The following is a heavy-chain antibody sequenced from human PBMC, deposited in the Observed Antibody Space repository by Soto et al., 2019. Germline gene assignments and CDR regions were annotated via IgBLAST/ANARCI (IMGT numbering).Heavy chain of an antibody. D-gene: IGHD2-15*01. V-gene: IGHV3-23*01. CDR1: GFTFSSYA. CDR2: IGGSGGT. CDR3: AKGQGWSYYYDS. J-gene: IGHJ4*02. Sequence: EVQLLESGGGLVQPGGSLRLSCAASGFTFSSYAMSWVRLAPGKGLEWFSSIGGSGGTYYADSVKGRFTISRDNSKNMLYLHLTSLRAADTAMYYCAKGQGWSYYYDSWGQGTLVTVSS.